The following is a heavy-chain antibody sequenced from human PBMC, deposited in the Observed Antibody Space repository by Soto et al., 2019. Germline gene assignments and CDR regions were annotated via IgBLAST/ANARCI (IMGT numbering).Heavy chain of an antibody. J-gene: IGHJ5*02. CDR1: GGSFSCYY. V-gene: IGHV4-34*01. Sequence: SETLSLTCAVYGGSFSCYYWSWIRQPPGKGLEWIGEINHSGSTNYNPSLKSRVTISVDTSKNQFSLKLSSVTAADTAVYYCARRKSSGKQLGNWFDPWGQGTLVTVSS. CDR3: ARRKSSGKQLGNWFDP. D-gene: IGHD6-6*01. CDR2: INHSGST.